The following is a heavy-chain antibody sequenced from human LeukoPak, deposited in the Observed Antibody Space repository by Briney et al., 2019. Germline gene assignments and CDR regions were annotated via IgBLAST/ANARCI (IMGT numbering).Heavy chain of an antibody. CDR2: IYTSGST. J-gene: IGHJ3*02. D-gene: IGHD3-3*01. CDR1: GGSISSGSYY. V-gene: IGHV4-61*02. CDR3: AREGVGEEASDAFDI. Sequence: PLQTLSLTCTVSGGSISSGSYYWSWIRQPAGKGLEWIGRIYTSGSTNYNPSLKSRVTISVDTSKNQFSLKLSSVTAADTAVYYCAREGVGEEASDAFDIWGQGTMVTVSS.